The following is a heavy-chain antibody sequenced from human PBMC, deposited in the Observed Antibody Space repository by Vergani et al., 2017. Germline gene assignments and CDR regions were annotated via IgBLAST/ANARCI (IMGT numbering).Heavy chain of an antibody. J-gene: IGHJ2*01. Sequence: EVQLVESGGGLVQPGRSLRLSCAASGFTFDDYAMHWVRQAPGKGLEGVSGINWNSDSIAYADSVKGRFTISRDNAKHSLYLQMNSLRAEDTALYYCVKDIAASGNYWYFDLWGRGTLVTVSS. CDR1: GFTFDDYA. V-gene: IGHV3-9*01. CDR3: VKDIAASGNYWYFDL. CDR2: INWNSDSI. D-gene: IGHD6-13*01.